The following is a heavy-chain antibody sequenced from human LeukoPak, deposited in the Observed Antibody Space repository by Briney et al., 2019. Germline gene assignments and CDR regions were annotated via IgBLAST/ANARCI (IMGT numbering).Heavy chain of an antibody. J-gene: IGHJ4*02. Sequence: GGSLRLSCAASGFTFSNAWLTWVRQSPGKGLEWVGRIKSKADGGTTDCAAAVKGRFTISRDNAKNTLYLQMNSLRAEDTAVYYCARAGNYRFDYWGQGTLVTVSS. V-gene: IGHV3-15*05. CDR2: IKSKADGGTT. CDR1: GFTFSNAW. CDR3: ARAGNYRFDY. D-gene: IGHD1-7*01.